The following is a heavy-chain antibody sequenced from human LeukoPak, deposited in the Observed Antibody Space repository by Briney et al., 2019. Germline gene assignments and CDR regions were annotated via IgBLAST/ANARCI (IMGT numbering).Heavy chain of an antibody. Sequence: SQTLSLTCTVSGGSLSSYYSSWVRQPAGKRLEWILRIYTSGSTNYNPSLKSRVTMSVDTSKNQFPLKLSSVTAADTAVYYCARDHIGIAAAGIYGMDVWGQGTTVTVSS. V-gene: IGHV4-4*07. CDR3: ARDHIGIAAAGIYGMDV. CDR2: IYTSGST. J-gene: IGHJ6*02. D-gene: IGHD6-13*01. CDR1: GGSLSSYY.